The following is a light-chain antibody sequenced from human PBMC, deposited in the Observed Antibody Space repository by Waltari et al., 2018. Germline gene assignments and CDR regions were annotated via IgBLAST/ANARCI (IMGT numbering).Light chain of an antibody. J-gene: IGLJ2*01. CDR1: RSNIGAGYD. V-gene: IGLV1-40*01. CDR2: DNR. Sequence: QSVLTQPPSVSGAPGQRFTISCTGSRSNIGAGYDVHWYQQLPGTAPKLLIYDNRSRPSGVPDRFSGSKSGTSAYLAITGLQAEDEAAYYCQSFDNSLSGVVFGGGTKLTVL. CDR3: QSFDNSLSGVV.